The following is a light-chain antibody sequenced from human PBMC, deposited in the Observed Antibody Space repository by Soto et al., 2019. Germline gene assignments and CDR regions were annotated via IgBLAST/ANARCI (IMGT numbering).Light chain of an antibody. CDR3: HHYGDSPRT. J-gene: IGKJ5*01. Sequence: EIVLTQSPGTLSLSPGERATLAVGASQILSNKYLAWYQQKPGQAPRLLLYDASTRATGIPDRFTGSGSGTDFTLTISRLEPEDFAAYYCHHYGDSPRTFGQGTRLEIK. CDR1: QILSNKY. V-gene: IGKV3-20*01. CDR2: DAS.